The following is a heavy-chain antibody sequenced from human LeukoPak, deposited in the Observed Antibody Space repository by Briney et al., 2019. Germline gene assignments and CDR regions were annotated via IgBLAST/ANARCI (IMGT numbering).Heavy chain of an antibody. D-gene: IGHD2-2*01. Sequence: PGGSLRLSCAASGFTFSSSGLHWVRQAPGKGLEWVAIISYDGSNKYYADSVKGRFTISRDNSKNTLYLQMNSLRPEDTAVYYCARAGGYCTTTRCYYYYYMDVWGKGTTVTVSS. CDR1: GFTFSSSG. J-gene: IGHJ6*03. V-gene: IGHV3-30*04. CDR3: ARAGGYCTTTRCYYYYYMDV. CDR2: ISYDGSNK.